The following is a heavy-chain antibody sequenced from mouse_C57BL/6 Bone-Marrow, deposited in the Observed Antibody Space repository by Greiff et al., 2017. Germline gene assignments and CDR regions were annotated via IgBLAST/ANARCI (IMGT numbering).Heavy chain of an antibody. CDR3: ARTYYYCDY. Sequence: VMLVESGAELVRPGTSVKMSCKASGYTFTNYWIGWAKQRPGHGLAWIGDIYPGGGYTNYNEKFKGKATLTADKSSSTAYMQFSSLTSEDSAIYYCARTYYYCDYWGQGTTLTVSA. D-gene: IGHD2-10*01. J-gene: IGHJ2*01. CDR2: IYPGGGYT. CDR1: GYTFTNYW. V-gene: IGHV1-63*01.